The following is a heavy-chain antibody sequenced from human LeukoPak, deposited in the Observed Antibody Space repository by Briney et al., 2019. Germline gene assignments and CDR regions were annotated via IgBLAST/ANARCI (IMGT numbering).Heavy chain of an antibody. CDR2: IWYDGSNK. CDR1: GFTFSSYG. D-gene: IGHD6-6*01. Sequence: GGSLRLSCAACGFTFSSYGMHWVRQAPGKGLEWVAVIWYDGSNKYYADSVKGRFTISRGNSKNTLYLQMNSLRAEDTAVYYCARDSSSSSYYYYGMDVWGQGTTVTVSS. J-gene: IGHJ6*02. CDR3: ARDSSSSSYYYYGMDV. V-gene: IGHV3-33*01.